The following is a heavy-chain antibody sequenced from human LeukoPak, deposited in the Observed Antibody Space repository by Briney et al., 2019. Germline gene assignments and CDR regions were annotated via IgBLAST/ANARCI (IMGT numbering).Heavy chain of an antibody. J-gene: IGHJ6*03. D-gene: IGHD6-6*01. V-gene: IGHV1-8*03. CDR2: MNPNSGNT. CDR3: ARAVSSIAARPGRWGYYYMDV. CDR1: GYTFTSYD. Sequence: ASVKVSCKASGYTFTSYDINWVRQATGQGLEWMGWMNPNSGNTGYVQKFQGRVTITRNTSISTAYMELSSLRSEDTAVYYCARAVSSIAARPGRWGYYYMDVWGKGTTVTVSS.